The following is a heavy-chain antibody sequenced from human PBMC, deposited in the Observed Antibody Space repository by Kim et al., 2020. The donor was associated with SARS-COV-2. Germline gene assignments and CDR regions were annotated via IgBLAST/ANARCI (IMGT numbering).Heavy chain of an antibody. CDR1: GFTFSSYW. CDR2: IKQDGSEK. J-gene: IGHJ4*02. D-gene: IGHD3-10*01. CDR3: VRGPPRVVWFRGPGPSFDS. Sequence: GGSLRLSCAASGFTFSSYWMSWVRQAPGKGLEWVANIKQDGSEKYYVDSVKGRFTISRDNAKNSLYLQMNSLRAEDTAVYYCVRGPPRVVWFRGPGPSFDSWGQGTLVTVSS. V-gene: IGHV3-7*01.